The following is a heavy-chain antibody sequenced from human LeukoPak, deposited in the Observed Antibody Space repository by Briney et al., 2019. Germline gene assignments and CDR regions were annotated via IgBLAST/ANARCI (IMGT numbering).Heavy chain of an antibody. CDR3: ARVVGSGSFDY. Sequence: ASVKVSFKAAGYTFTSYGISWVRQAPGQGLEWMGWISAYNGNTNYAQKLQGRVTMTTDTSTNTAYMELRSLRSDDTAVYYCARVVGSGSFDYWGQGTLVTVSS. V-gene: IGHV1-18*01. D-gene: IGHD3-10*01. CDR1: GYTFTSYG. J-gene: IGHJ4*02. CDR2: ISAYNGNT.